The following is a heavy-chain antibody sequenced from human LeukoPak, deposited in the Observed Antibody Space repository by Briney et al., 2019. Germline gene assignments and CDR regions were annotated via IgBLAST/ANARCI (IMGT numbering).Heavy chain of an antibody. CDR2: IYYSGST. CDR3: ARDSSQGVHHNFDY. D-gene: IGHD2-2*01. J-gene: IGHJ4*02. CDR1: GGSLSSYY. Sequence: SETLSLTCTVSGGSLSSYYWSWIRQPPGKGLEWIGYIYYSGSTNYNPSLKSRVTISVDTSKNQFSLKLSSVTAADTAVYYCARDSSQGVHHNFDYWGQGTLVTVSS. V-gene: IGHV4-59*01.